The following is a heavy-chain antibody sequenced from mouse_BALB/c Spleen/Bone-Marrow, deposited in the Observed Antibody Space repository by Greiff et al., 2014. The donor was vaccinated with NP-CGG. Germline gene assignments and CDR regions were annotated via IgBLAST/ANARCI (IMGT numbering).Heavy chain of an antibody. J-gene: IGHJ1*01. Sequence: QVQLQQSGAELVKSGASVKLSCKTSGYTFTSYWIQWVKQRPGQGLGWIGEIFPGTGTTYYNEKFKGKATLTIDTSSSTAYMQVSSLTSEVSAVYFCAKEGSRLRGYFDVWGAGTTVTVSS. CDR3: AKEGSRLRGYFDV. CDR1: GYTFTSYW. V-gene: IGHV1S132*01. CDR2: IFPGTGTT. D-gene: IGHD1-1*01.